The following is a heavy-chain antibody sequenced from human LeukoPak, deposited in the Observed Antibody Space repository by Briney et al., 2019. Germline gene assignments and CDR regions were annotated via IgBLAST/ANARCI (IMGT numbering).Heavy chain of an antibody. CDR2: IKSKTDGGTT. CDR1: GFTFSNAW. V-gene: IGHV3-15*01. CDR3: TADRYYYDSSGYYYYY. D-gene: IGHD3-22*01. Sequence: GGSLRLSCAASGFTFSNAWMSWVRQAPGKGLEWVGRIKSKTDGGTTDYAAPVKGRFTISRDDSKNTLYLQMNSLKTEDTAVYYCTADRYYYDSSGYYYYYWGQGTLVTVSS. J-gene: IGHJ4*02.